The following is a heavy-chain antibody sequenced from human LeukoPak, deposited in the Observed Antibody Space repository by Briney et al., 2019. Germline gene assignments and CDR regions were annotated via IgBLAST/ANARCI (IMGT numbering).Heavy chain of an antibody. V-gene: IGHV4-59*01. J-gene: IGHJ4*02. D-gene: IGHD5-24*01. CDR3: ARGLDLRWLPISEAYFDY. CDR2: IYYSGST. Sequence: SETLSLTCTVSGGSISSYYWSWIRQPPGKGLEWIGYIYYSGSTNYNPSLKSRVTISVDTSKNQFSLKLSSVTAADTAVYYCARGLDLRWLPISEAYFDYWGQGTLVTVSS. CDR1: GGSISSYY.